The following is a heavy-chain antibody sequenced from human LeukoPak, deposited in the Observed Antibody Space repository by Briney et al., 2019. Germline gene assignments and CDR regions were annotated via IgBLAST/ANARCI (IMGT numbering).Heavy chain of an antibody. CDR1: GGSISSGSYY. D-gene: IGHD3-16*01. CDR2: IYTSGST. V-gene: IGHV4-61*02. Sequence: PSQTLSLTCTVSGGSISSGSYYWSWIRQPAGKGLEWIGRIYTSGSTNYNPSLKGRVTISVDTSKNQFSLKLSSVTAADTAVYYCARDGADGPLYYYGMDVWGQGTTVTVSS. CDR3: ARDGADGPLYYYGMDV. J-gene: IGHJ6*02.